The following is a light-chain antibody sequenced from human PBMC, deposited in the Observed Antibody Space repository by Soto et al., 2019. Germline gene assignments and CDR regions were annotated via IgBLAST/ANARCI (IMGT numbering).Light chain of an antibody. CDR2: EVS. J-gene: IGLJ3*02. Sequence: QSALTQPASVSGSPGQSITISCTGTSSDVGGYNYVSWYQQHPGKAPKLMIYEVSNRPSGVSNRFSGSKSGNTASLTISGLQAEDEADYYCSSYTNNNTRVLGGGTKLTVL. CDR1: SSDVGGYNY. CDR3: SSYTNNNTRV. V-gene: IGLV2-14*01.